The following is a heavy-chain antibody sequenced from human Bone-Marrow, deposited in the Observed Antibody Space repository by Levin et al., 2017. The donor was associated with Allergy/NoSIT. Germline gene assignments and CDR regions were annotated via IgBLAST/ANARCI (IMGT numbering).Heavy chain of an antibody. CDR1: GFSFDDYA. CDR2: ISWNSGSK. J-gene: IGHJ6*02. V-gene: IGHV3-9*01. CDR3: AKNLELLSFYYGVDV. Sequence: GGSLRLSCAASGFSFDDYAMHWVRQAPGKGLEWVSGISWNSGSKGYADSVKGRFTISRDNAKNSLYLQMNSLRAEDTALYYCAKNLELLSFYYGVDVWGQGTTVTVSS. D-gene: IGHD1-7*01.